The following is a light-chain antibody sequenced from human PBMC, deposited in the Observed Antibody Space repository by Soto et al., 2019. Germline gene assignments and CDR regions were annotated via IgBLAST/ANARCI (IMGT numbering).Light chain of an antibody. V-gene: IGKV1-33*01. Sequence: DVQMTQSPSSLSASIGDRVTISCQASQDINIYVNWYQQKPGKAPKILINDASNLETGVPSRFSGSGSGKNFTFTISSLQPEAIATYLCQSTSSFGPRTKVDIK. J-gene: IGKJ3*01. CDR1: QDINIY. CDR3: QSTSS. CDR2: DAS.